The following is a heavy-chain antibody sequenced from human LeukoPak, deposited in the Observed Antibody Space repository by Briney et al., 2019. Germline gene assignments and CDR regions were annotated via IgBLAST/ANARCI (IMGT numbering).Heavy chain of an antibody. CDR1: ADTFSNYD. D-gene: IGHD6-6*01. CDR3: ARARYSSSFYWGPYFDY. CDR2: LSPTSSRA. Sequence: ASVEVSCKASADTFSNYDINWVRQATGQGFEWMGWLSPTSSRAGSAQKFQGRVTFTRDTSISTVYMELSSLTSEDTAVYYCARARYSSSFYWGPYFDYWGQGTLVTVSS. V-gene: IGHV1-8*03. J-gene: IGHJ4*02.